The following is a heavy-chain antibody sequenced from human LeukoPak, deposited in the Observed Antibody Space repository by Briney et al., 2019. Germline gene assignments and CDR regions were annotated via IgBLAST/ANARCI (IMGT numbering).Heavy chain of an antibody. CDR3: ARGGETTVTTYPDY. V-gene: IGHV4-31*03. Sequence: SETLSLTCTVSGGSISSGGYYWSWIRQHPGKGLEWIGYIYYSGSTYYNPSLKSRVTISVDTSKNQFSLKLSSVTAADTAVYYCARGGETTVTTYPDYWGQGTLVTVSS. J-gene: IGHJ4*02. D-gene: IGHD4-17*01. CDR1: GGSISSGGYY. CDR2: IYYSGST.